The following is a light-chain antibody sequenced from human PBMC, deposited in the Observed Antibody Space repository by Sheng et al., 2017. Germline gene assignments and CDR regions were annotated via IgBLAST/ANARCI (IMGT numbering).Light chain of an antibody. J-gene: IGLJ2*01. V-gene: IGLV1-47*01. CDR3: AAWDDSLGAVV. CDR2: RNN. CDR1: SSNIGSNY. Sequence: QSVLTQPPSASGTPGQRVTISCSGSSSNIGSNYVYWYQQLPGTAPKSLIYRNNLRPSGVPDRFSGSKSGTSASLAISGLRSEDEADYYCAAWDDSLGAVVFGGGTKLTV.